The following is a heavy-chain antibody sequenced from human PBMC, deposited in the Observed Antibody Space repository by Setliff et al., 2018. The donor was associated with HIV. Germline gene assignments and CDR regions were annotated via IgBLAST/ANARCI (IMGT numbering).Heavy chain of an antibody. CDR2: IKQDGSEK. Sequence: GGSLRLSCAVSGFTFSTYAMSWVRQAPGKGLEWVANIKQDGSEKYYVDSVKGRFTVSRDNAKNSLYLQMNSLRVEDTAVYYCANVHRALADTYWGLGTLVTVSS. D-gene: IGHD6-19*01. V-gene: IGHV3-7*03. CDR3: ANVHRALADTY. CDR1: GFTFSTYA. J-gene: IGHJ4*02.